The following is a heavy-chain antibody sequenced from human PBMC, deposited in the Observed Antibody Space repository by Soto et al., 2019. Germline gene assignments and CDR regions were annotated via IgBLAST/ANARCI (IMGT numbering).Heavy chain of an antibody. D-gene: IGHD2-8*02. V-gene: IGHV1-2*02. CDR1: GYNFIDFF. J-gene: IGHJ4*02. CDR2: INPKNDDT. CDR3: ARDDTGANFGY. Sequence: QVQLVQSGAEVKKPGASVKVSCKASGYNFIDFFLHWVRQAPGQGLEWMGWINPKNDDTNYAQKFQGRVTMTRDTSISMAYMEVSGLNSGDTAVYYCARDDTGANFGYWGQGALVTVS.